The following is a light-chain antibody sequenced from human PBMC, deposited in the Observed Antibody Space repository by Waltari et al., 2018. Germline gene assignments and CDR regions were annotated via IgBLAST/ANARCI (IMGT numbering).Light chain of an antibody. V-gene: IGKV1-5*03. J-gene: IGKJ4*01. Sequence: DIQMTQSPSSLSASIGDRVTFTCRASKSISSWLAWDQQKPGKAPKLLISKAATLESGVPSRFSGSGSGTEFTLTISSLQPDDFATYYCQQYTSFSLTFGGGTTVEIK. CDR2: KAA. CDR3: QQYTSFSLT. CDR1: KSISSW.